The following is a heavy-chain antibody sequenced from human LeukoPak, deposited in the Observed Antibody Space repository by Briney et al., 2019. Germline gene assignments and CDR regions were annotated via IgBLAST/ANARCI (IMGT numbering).Heavy chain of an antibody. V-gene: IGHV4-30-4*01. D-gene: IGHD3-22*01. J-gene: IGHJ5*02. Sequence: SETLSLTCTVSGGSVSSGDYYWSWIRQPPGKGLEWIGYFYYSGSTYYNPSLKSRVTISVDTSKNQFSLKLSSVTAADTAVYYCARPYYYDSRIDPWGQGTLVTVSS. CDR3: ARPYYYDSRIDP. CDR1: GGSVSSGDYY. CDR2: FYYSGST.